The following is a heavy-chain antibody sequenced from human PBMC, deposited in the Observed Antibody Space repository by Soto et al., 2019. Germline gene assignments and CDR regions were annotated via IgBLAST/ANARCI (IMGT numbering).Heavy chain of an antibody. V-gene: IGHV1-18*01. CDR2: ISAYNGNT. CDR3: ARDAQGVLLHY. D-gene: IGHD3-16*01. CDR1: GYTFTSYG. Sequence: QVQLVQSGAEVKKPGASVKVSCKASGYTFTSYGISWVRQAPGQGLEWMGWISAYNGNTKYAQKLQGRVTITTDTSTSTAYMELRSLIPADTAVYYSARDAQGVLLHYGGQGTLVTVSS. J-gene: IGHJ4*02.